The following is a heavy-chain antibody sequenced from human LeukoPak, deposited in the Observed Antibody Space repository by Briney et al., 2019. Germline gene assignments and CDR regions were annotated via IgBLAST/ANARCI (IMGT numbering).Heavy chain of an antibody. CDR3: ARDGVGATPFDY. V-gene: IGHV3-21*01. J-gene: IGHJ4*02. CDR2: ISSSSSYI. CDR1: GFTFSSYS. Sequence: GGSLRLSCAASGFTFSSYSMNWVRQAPGKRLEWVSSISSSSSYIYYADSVKGRFTISRDNAKNSLYLQMNSLRAEDTAVYYCARDGVGATPFDYWGQGTLVTVSS. D-gene: IGHD1-26*01.